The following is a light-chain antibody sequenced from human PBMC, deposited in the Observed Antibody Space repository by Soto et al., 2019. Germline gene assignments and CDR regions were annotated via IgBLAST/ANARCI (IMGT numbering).Light chain of an antibody. J-gene: IGKJ1*01. CDR2: AAS. CDR1: QRISSY. CDR3: QQSYSTPPWT. Sequence: DIHMTQSTSSMSASVGERITITCRASQRISSYLNWYQQKPGKAPKLQIYAASSLESGVQLRLSGSGSGTEFTLIISSPQPEDFATYYCQQSYSTPPWTFGQVTKVEIK. V-gene: IGKV1-39*01.